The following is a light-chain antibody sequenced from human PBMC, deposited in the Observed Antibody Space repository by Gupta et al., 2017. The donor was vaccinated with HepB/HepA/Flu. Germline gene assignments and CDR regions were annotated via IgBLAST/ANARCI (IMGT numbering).Light chain of an antibody. Sequence: DIQLTQSPSFLSASVGDRVTITCRASQDINSYLIWYQQKPGKAPNLLIYTASTLQGGVPSRFSGSGAGTEFTLTIRNLQPEDFATYYCQQFNSYPITFGQGTRLDIK. CDR3: QQFNSYPIT. V-gene: IGKV1-9*01. CDR2: TAS. CDR1: QDINSY. J-gene: IGKJ5*01.